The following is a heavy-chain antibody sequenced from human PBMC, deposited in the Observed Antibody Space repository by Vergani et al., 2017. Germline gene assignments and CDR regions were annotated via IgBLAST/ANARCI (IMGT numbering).Heavy chain of an antibody. J-gene: IGHJ4*02. V-gene: IGHV4-59*01. CDR2: IYYSGST. Sequence: QVQLQESGPGLVKPSETLSLTCTVSGGSISSYYWSWIRQPPGKGLEWIGYIYYSGSTNYNPSLKSRVTISVDTSKNKFSLKLSPVTAADTAVYYCASLQGPWLTHDYWGQGTLVTVSS. CDR3: ASLQGPWLTHDY. CDR1: GGSISSYY. D-gene: IGHD6-19*01.